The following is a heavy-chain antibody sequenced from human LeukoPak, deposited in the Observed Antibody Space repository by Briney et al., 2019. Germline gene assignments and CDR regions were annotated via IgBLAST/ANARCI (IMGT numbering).Heavy chain of an antibody. CDR3: ARDLGYCSSTSCSNWFDP. CDR1: GGSITTNNYY. V-gene: IGHV4-30-4*08. J-gene: IGHJ5*02. D-gene: IGHD2-2*01. Sequence: SETLSLTCTVSGGSITTNNYYWSWIRQHPGKGLEWIGYIYSSGSTFYSPSLKSRVTISVDTSKNQFSLKLSSVTAADTAVYYCARDLGYCSSTSCSNWFDPWGQGTLVTVSS. CDR2: IYSSGST.